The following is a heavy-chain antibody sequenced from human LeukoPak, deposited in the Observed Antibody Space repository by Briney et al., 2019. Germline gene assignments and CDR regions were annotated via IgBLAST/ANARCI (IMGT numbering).Heavy chain of an antibody. D-gene: IGHD1-26*01. J-gene: IGHJ5*02. CDR3: ARGGVNNWFDP. Sequence: KFQGKVTMTRDTSINTAYMELSRLRSDDTAVYYCARGGVNNWFDPWGQGTLVTVSS. V-gene: IGHV1-2*02.